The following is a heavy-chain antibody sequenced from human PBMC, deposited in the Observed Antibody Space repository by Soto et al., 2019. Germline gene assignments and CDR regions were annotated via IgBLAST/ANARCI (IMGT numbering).Heavy chain of an antibody. Sequence: GGSLRLSCAASGFTFSSYAMSWVRQAPGKGLEWVSAISGSGGSTYYADSVKGRFTISRDNSKNTLYLQMNSLRAEDTAVYYCAKDRWGRYYYYGMDVWGQGTTVTVSS. CDR3: AKDRWGRYYYYGMDV. J-gene: IGHJ6*02. CDR2: ISGSGGST. CDR1: GFTFSSYA. V-gene: IGHV3-23*01. D-gene: IGHD7-27*01.